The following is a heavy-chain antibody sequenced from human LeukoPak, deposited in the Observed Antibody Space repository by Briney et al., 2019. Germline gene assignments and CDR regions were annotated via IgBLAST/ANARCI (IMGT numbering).Heavy chain of an antibody. J-gene: IGHJ6*01. CDR2: INPNSGGT. CDR1: GYTFTGYY. CDR3: ASGCSSTSCYPGGIYYFGMDV. V-gene: IGHV1-2*02. D-gene: IGHD2-2*01. Sequence: GASVKVSCKASGYTFTGYYMHWVRQAPGQGREWMGWINPNSGGTNYAQKLQGRVTMARDTSISTAYIELSRLRSDDTAVYYCASGCSSTSCYPGGIYYFGMDVWGEGTTVTVSS.